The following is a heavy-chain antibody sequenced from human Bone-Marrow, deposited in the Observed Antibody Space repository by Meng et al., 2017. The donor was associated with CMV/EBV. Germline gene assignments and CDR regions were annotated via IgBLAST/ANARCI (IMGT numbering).Heavy chain of an antibody. CDR1: GGPFSHSS. J-gene: IGHJ4*02. V-gene: IGHV1-69*05. CDR3: AVDIWSGYYTALDY. CDR2: IIPTFGAP. D-gene: IGHD3-3*01. Sequence: ASGGPFSHSSFRLVRPAPGQGLAWMGWIIPTFGAPNYAQNFEGRVTITTDASTRTAYMELSSLRSEDTAVYYCAVDIWSGYYTALDYWGQGTLVTVSS.